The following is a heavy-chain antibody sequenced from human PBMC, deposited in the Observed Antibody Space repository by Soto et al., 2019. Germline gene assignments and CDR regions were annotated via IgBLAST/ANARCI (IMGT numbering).Heavy chain of an antibody. D-gene: IGHD6-19*01. Sequence: QVQLVESGGGVVQPGRSLRLSCVASGFTFSDYDMHWVRQAPGKGLEWVAVILYDGGNQYYANSVKGRFTISRDNSKNTLYLQMNSLRLEDTALYYCAKDGAVTGTELEFWGQETQVTVSS. V-gene: IGHV3-30*18. J-gene: IGHJ4*02. CDR2: ILYDGGNQ. CDR1: GFTFSDYD. CDR3: AKDGAVTGTELEF.